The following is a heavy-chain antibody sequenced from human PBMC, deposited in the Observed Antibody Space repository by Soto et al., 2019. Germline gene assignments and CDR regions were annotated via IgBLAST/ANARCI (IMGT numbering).Heavy chain of an antibody. CDR3: ARDFVGIAARLIPYNWFDP. Sequence: QVQLVESGAEVKKPGSSVKVSCKASGGTFSSYAISWVRQAPGQGLEWMGGIIPIFGTANYAQKFQGRVTITADESTSTAYMELSSLRSEDTAVYYCARDFVGIAARLIPYNWFDPWGQGTLVTVSS. D-gene: IGHD6-6*01. J-gene: IGHJ5*02. V-gene: IGHV1-69*01. CDR1: GGTFSSYA. CDR2: IIPIFGTA.